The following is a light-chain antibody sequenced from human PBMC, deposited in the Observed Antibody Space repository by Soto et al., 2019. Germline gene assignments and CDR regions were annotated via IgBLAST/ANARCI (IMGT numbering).Light chain of an antibody. J-gene: IGLJ1*01. Sequence: SALTLPASVSGSPGQSITIYCSGTSSDIGAYDYVSWYQQHPGRAPKLIIYEVSHRFSGLSYRFSGSKSGNTASLTISGLQAEDEGDYYCTSFAPGRIYVFGSGTKGTVL. CDR1: SSDIGAYDY. V-gene: IGLV2-14*03. CDR2: EVS. CDR3: TSFAPGRIYV.